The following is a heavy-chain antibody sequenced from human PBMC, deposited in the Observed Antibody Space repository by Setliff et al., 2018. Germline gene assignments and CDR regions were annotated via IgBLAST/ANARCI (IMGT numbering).Heavy chain of an antibody. CDR2: ISGDSEYI. J-gene: IGHJ4*02. Sequence: GGSLRLSCAASGFTFSTCSMSWVHQAPGKGLEWVSAISGDSEYIYYRDSVKGRFTISRANSKNTLYLQMNNLRVEDTARYYCVNHNPARRSPAGTALDSWGQGTLVTVSS. CDR1: GFTFSTCS. V-gene: IGHV3-23*01. D-gene: IGHD6-19*01. CDR3: VNHNPARRSPAGTALDS.